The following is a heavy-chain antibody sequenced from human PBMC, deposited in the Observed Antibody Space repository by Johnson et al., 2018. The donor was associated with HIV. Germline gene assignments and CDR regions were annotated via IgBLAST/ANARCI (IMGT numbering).Heavy chain of an antibody. D-gene: IGHD5-24*01. Sequence: EVQLVESGGGVVQPGRSLRLSCAASGFTFSSYAMHWVRQATGKGLEWVSAIGTAGDTYYPGSVKGRFTISRENAKNSLYLQMNSLRAGDTAVYYCARAIGDGYPGMKAFDIWGQGTMVTVSS. V-gene: IGHV3-13*01. J-gene: IGHJ3*02. CDR2: IGTAGDT. CDR1: GFTFSSYA. CDR3: ARAIGDGYPGMKAFDI.